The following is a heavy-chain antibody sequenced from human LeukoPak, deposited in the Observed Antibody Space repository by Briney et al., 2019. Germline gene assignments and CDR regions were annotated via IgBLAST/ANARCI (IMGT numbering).Heavy chain of an antibody. V-gene: IGHV4-38-2*01. CDR2: IYQSGST. Sequence: SETLSLTCAVSGYSISSGYYWGWIRQPSGKGLEWIGTIYQSGSTYYNPSLKGRVTISVDTSENQLSLKLTSVTAADTAVYYCARAGTGNYFDYWGQGTLVTVSS. D-gene: IGHD1-14*01. CDR3: ARAGTGNYFDY. CDR1: GYSISSGYY. J-gene: IGHJ4*02.